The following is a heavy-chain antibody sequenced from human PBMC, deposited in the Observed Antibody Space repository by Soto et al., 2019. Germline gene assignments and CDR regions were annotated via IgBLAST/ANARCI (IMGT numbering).Heavy chain of an antibody. CDR3: ARRDQRKDDFWSGYNGMDV. D-gene: IGHD3-3*01. V-gene: IGHV1-69*01. CDR2: IIPIFGTA. Sequence: QVQLVQSGAEVKKPGSSVKVSCKASGGTFSSYAISWVRQAPGQGLEWMGGIIPIFGTANYAQKFQGRVTITADESTSTAYMELSSLRSEDTAVYYCARRDQRKDDFWSGYNGMDVWGQGTTVTVSS. CDR1: GGTFSSYA. J-gene: IGHJ6*02.